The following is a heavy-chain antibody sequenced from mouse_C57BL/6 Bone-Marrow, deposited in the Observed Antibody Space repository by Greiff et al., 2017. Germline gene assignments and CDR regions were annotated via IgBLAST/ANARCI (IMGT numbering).Heavy chain of an antibody. D-gene: IGHD2-2*01. CDR2: IYPRSGNT. CDR1: GYTFTSYG. CDR3: ARGGVLWLRRGYFDY. J-gene: IGHJ2*01. V-gene: IGHV1-81*01. Sequence: VQGVESGAELARPGASVKLSCKASGYTFTSYGISWVKQRTGQGLEWIGEIYPRSGNTYYNEKFKGKATLTADKSSSTAYMGLRSLTSEDSAVYFCARGGVLWLRRGYFDYWGQGTTLTVSS.